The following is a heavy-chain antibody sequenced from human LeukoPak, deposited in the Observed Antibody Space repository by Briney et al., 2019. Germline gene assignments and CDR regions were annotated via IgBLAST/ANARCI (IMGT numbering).Heavy chain of an antibody. CDR3: ARVFPERIVVVPAALDAFDI. J-gene: IGHJ3*02. CDR2: ISSSGSTI. D-gene: IGHD2-2*01. CDR1: GFTFSSYS. Sequence: GGSLRLSCAASGFTFSSYSMNWVRQAPGKGLEWVSYISSSGSTIYYADSVKGRFTISRDNAKNSLYLQMNSLRAEDTAVYYCARVFPERIVVVPAALDAFDIWGQGTMVTVSS. V-gene: IGHV3-48*04.